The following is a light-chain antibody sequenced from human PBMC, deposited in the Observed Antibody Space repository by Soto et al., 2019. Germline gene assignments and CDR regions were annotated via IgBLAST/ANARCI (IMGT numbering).Light chain of an antibody. CDR1: SSDVGGYNY. V-gene: IGLV2-14*01. Sequence: QSVLTQPASVSGSPGQSITISCTGTSSDVGGYNYVSWYQQHPGKAPKLMIYDVSNRPSGVSNRFSGSKSGNTASLTISGLQAEDEADYYRSSYTSSSNSYVFGTGTTVTVL. CDR3: SSYTSSSNSYV. J-gene: IGLJ1*01. CDR2: DVS.